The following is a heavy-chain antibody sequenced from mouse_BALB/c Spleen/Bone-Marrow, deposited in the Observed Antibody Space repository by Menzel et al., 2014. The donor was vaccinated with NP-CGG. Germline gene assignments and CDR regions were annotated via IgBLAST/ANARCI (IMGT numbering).Heavy chain of an antibody. CDR2: IDTSDSYI. J-gene: IGHJ4*01. CDR1: GYTFTDKW. Sequence: VKLMESGAEFVMPGASVKMSCKASGYTFTDKWMHWVKRRPGQGLEWIGAIDTSDSYINYNQKFKGKASLTVDASSSTAYVHLSSLTSDDSAVYYCARGGHDFSLDYWGQGTSVIVSS. D-gene: IGHD2-4*01. V-gene: IGHV1-69*01. CDR3: ARGGHDFSLDY.